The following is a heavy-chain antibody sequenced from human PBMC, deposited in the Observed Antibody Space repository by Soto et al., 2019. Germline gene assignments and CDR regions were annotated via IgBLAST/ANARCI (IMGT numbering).Heavy chain of an antibody. CDR2: IYYSGST. J-gene: IGHJ4*02. CDR3: VKGEYYYDSSGYYPFDY. CDR1: GGSISSSSYY. Sequence: SETLSLTCTVSGGSISSSSYYWGWIRQPPGKGLEWIGSIYYSGSTYYNPSLKSRVTISVDTSKNQFSLKLSSVTAADTAVYYCVKGEYYYDSSGYYPFDYWGQGTLVTVSS. V-gene: IGHV4-39*01. D-gene: IGHD3-22*01.